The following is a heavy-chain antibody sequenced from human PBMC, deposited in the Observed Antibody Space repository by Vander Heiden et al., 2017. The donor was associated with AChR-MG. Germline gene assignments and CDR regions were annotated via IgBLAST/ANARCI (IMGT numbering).Heavy chain of an antibody. V-gene: IGHV3-9*01. CDR1: GFTFDDYA. CDR3: ARAFDY. J-gene: IGHJ4*02. Sequence: EVQLVESGGGLVQPGRSLRLSCAASGFTFDDYAMHWVRQAPGKGLEWVSGISWNSGSIGYADSVKGRFTISRDNAKNSLYLQMNSLRAEDTALYYCARAFDYWGQGTLVTVSS. CDR2: ISWNSGSI.